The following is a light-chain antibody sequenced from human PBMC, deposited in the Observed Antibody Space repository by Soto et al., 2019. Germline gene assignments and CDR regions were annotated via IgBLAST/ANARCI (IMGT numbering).Light chain of an antibody. CDR1: QSISNW. J-gene: IGKJ4*01. CDR3: QQYDTSPLT. Sequence: DTQVTQSPSTLSASVGDRVTITCRASQSISNWLAWYQQKPGKAPNLLIYFASTLQSGVPSRFSGSGSGTEFTLTISSMQPDDFANYYCQQYDTSPLTFGGGTKVDIK. V-gene: IGKV1-5*03. CDR2: FAS.